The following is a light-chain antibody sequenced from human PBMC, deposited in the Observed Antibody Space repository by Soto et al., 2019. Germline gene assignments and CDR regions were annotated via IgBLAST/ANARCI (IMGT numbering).Light chain of an antibody. V-gene: IGKV1-33*01. J-gene: IGKJ3*01. CDR2: DAS. CDR1: RDISNY. CDR3: QQYDNLPFT. Sequence: DIQMTQSPSSLSASVGDRVTITCQASRDISNYLNWYQQKPGKAPKLLIYDASNLETGVPSRFSGSGSGTDFTFTSSSLQPEDIATYYCQQYDNLPFTFGPGTKVDIK.